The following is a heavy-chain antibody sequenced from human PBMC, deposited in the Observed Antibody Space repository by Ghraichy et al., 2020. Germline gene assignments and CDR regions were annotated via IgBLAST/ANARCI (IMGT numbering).Heavy chain of an antibody. D-gene: IGHD6-13*01. CDR3: AKELAAGTTTISYYYNGMDT. V-gene: IGHV3-23*01. CDR1: GFTFSNYV. J-gene: IGHJ6*01. Sequence: GALRLSCAASGFTFSNYVMSWVRQAPGKGLEWVSGISGSGGSTYYTESLKGRFTIARDNSKNTLILQMNSLRDEDTAVYYCAKELAAGTTTISYYYNGMDTSAQGTKVTVSS. CDR2: ISGSGGST.